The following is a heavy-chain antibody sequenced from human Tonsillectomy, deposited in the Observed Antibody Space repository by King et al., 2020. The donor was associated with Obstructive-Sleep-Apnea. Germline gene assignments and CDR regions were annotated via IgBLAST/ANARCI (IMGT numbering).Heavy chain of an antibody. V-gene: IGHV1-8*01. Sequence: VQLVQSGAEVKKPGASLKVSCKASGYTFTSYDINWLRQATGQGLEWMGWMKPNSGNTDYAQSFQGRVTMTRNTSISTAYMELSSLRSEETAVYYCARGSRTFDIWGQGTMVTVSS. CDR1: GYTFTSYD. D-gene: IGHD1-14*01. CDR3: ARGSRTFDI. J-gene: IGHJ3*02. CDR2: MKPNSGNT.